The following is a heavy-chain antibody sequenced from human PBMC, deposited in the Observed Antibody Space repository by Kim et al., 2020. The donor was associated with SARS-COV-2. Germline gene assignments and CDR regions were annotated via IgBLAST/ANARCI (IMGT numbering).Heavy chain of an antibody. CDR3: AREGPVVPTTYDAFDL. V-gene: IGHV3-21*01. CDR1: GFTFSSYG. D-gene: IGHD2-2*01. J-gene: IGHJ3*01. CDR2: IGNSNNYI. Sequence: GGSLRLSCAASGFTFSSYGMNWVRRAPGKGLEWVSSIGNSNNYIYYADSVTGRFTISRDNAKNSLYLQMSSLRADDTAVYYCAREGPVVPTTYDAFDLWGQGTMVTVSS.